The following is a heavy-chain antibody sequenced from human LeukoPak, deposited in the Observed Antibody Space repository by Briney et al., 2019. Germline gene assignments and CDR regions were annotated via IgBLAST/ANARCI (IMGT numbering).Heavy chain of an antibody. V-gene: IGHV4-38-2*02. CDR1: GYSISSGYY. D-gene: IGHD3-16*02. CDR3: ARGPRSVAVGGVIAPFDY. Sequence: SETLSLTCTVSGYSISSGYYWGWIRQPPGQGLEWIGSIYHSGSTYYNPSLKSRVTISVDTSKNQFSLKLSSVTAADTAVYYCARGPRSVAVGGVIAPFDYWGQGTLVTVSS. CDR2: IYHSGST. J-gene: IGHJ4*02.